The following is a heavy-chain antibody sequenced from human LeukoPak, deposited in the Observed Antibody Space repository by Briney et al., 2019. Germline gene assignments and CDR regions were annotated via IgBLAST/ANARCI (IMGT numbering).Heavy chain of an antibody. V-gene: IGHV3-64*01. D-gene: IGHD1-26*01. J-gene: IGHJ4*02. CDR2: ISSNGGST. CDR1: GFIFSSYA. CDR3: EKAPQRGLVGATVDY. Sequence: GGSLRLSCAASGFIFSSYAMHWVRQAPGKGLEYVSAISSNGGSTYYANSVKGRFSISRDNSRNTVYLQMGSLRPEDMAVYYCEKAPQRGLVGATVDYWGQGTLVTVPS.